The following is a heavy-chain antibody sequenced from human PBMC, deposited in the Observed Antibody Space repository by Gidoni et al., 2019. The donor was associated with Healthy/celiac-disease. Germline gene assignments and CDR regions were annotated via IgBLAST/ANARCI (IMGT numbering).Heavy chain of an antibody. V-gene: IGHV4-30-2*05. Sequence: TYYNPSLKSRVTISVDTSNNQFSLQLSTVTAADTAVYYCARAPLSDYYDSCGFGFDYWGQGTLVTVSS. D-gene: IGHD3-22*01. CDR3: ARAPLSDYYDSCGFGFDY. J-gene: IGHJ4*02. CDR2: T.